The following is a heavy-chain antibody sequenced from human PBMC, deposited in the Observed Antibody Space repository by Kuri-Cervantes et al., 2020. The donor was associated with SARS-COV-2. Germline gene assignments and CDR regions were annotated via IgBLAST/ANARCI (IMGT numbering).Heavy chain of an antibody. J-gene: IGHJ5*02. CDR2: ISGSGGST. D-gene: IGHD3-10*01. Sequence: GGSLRLSCAASGFTFSNYAMSWVRQAPGKGLEWVSAISGSGGSTYYADSVKGRFTISRDNSKNTLYLQMNSLRAEDTAVYYCAKPGITMVRGVIYWFDPWGQGTLVTVSS. CDR1: GFTFSNYA. V-gene: IGHV3-23*01. CDR3: AKPGITMVRGVIYWFDP.